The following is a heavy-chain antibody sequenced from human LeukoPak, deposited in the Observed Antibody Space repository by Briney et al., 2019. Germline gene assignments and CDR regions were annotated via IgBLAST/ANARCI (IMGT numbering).Heavy chain of an antibody. D-gene: IGHD3-10*01. J-gene: IGHJ4*02. CDR3: ATSRVYYYPYY. CDR1: GFTFSSYG. CDR2: ISGSGGST. V-gene: IGHV3-23*01. Sequence: GGSLRLSCAASGFTFSSYGMSWVRQAPGKGLEWVSAISGSGGSTFYADSVKGRFTISRDNPKNTLFLQMNSLRAEDTAVYYCATSRVYYYPYYWGQGTLVTVSS.